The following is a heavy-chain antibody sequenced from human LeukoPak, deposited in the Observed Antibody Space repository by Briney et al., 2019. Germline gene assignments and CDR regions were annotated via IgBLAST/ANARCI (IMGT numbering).Heavy chain of an antibody. Sequence: SGGSLRLSCAASGFTFSSYSMNWVRQAPGKGLEWVSSISSSSSYIYYADSVKGRFTISRGNAKNSLYLQMNSLRAEDTAVYYCARGRNDLGGGRSGWSYYYYYMDVWGKGTTVTVSS. CDR1: GFTFSSYS. V-gene: IGHV3-21*01. D-gene: IGHD6-19*01. J-gene: IGHJ6*03. CDR3: ARGRNDLGGGRSGWSYYYYYMDV. CDR2: ISSSSSYI.